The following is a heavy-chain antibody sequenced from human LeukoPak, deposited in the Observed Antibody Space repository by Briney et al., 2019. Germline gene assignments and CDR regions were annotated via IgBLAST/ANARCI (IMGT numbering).Heavy chain of an antibody. V-gene: IGHV3-64D*06. CDR3: TGSTTGYYSY. D-gene: IGHD3-9*01. J-gene: IGHJ4*02. CDR2: IGPSGTST. CDR1: GFSFSAYA. Sequence: GGSLRLSCSASGFSFSAYAMHWVRQAPGRGPEYVSAIGPSGTSTYFADSVKGRFTISRDNSKNTVYLQMSSLRTEDTAVYFCTGSTTGYYSYWGQGTLVTVSS.